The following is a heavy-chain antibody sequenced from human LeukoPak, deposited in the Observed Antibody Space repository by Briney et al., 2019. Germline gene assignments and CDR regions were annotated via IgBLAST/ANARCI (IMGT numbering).Heavy chain of an antibody. CDR1: EFTFSNYY. D-gene: IGHD5/OR15-5a*01. V-gene: IGHV3-7*01. J-gene: IGHJ1*01. Sequence: GGSLRLSCAASEFTFSNYYMGWVRQAPGEGLEWVATINQDGSERYYVDSVKGRFTIARDNAKNSLYLQMNSLRVEDVAMYYCARAGTVGSVDCWGQGTLVTVSS. CDR3: ARAGTVGSVDC. CDR2: INQDGSER.